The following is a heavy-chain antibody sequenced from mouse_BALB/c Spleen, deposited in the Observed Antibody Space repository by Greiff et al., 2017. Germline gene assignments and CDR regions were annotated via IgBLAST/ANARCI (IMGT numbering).Heavy chain of an antibody. CDR3: TRWGYYGSHAMDY. CDR2: INPSNGGT. D-gene: IGHD1-1*01. Sequence: QVQLQQSGAELVKPGASVKLSCKASGYTFTSYYMYWVKQRPGQGLEWIGEINPSNGGTNFNEKFKSKATLTVDKSSSTAYMQLSSLTSEDSAVYYCTRWGYYGSHAMDYWGQGTSVTVSS. J-gene: IGHJ4*01. V-gene: IGHV1S81*02. CDR1: GYTFTSYY.